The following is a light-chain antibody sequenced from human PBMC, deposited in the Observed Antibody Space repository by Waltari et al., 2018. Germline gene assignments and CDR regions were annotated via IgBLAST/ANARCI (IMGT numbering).Light chain of an antibody. J-gene: IGKJ3*01. Sequence: EIVLTQSPATLSVSPGERAPLSCRASKSVNSNLAWYHQRPGQAPRLLIFAASSRAACIPARFSGSGSGTEFTLTISSLQSEDFAIYYCQHYSNWPPRVTFGPGTKVDI. CDR3: QHYSNWPPRVT. CDR1: KSVNSN. CDR2: AAS. V-gene: IGKV3-15*01.